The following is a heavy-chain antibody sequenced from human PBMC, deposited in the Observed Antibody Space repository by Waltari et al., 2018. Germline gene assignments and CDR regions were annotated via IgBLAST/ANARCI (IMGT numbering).Heavy chain of an antibody. D-gene: IGHD6-19*01. J-gene: IGHJ6*02. Sequence: QVQLQQWGAGLLKPSETLSLTCAVYGGSFSGYYWSWIRQPTGKGLEWIGEINHSGSTNYYPAFKSRVTISVVTTKNQFSLKLSSVTAADTAVYYCAREVGAHSSGCYKLYYYYGMDVWGQGTTVTVSS. CDR2: INHSGST. V-gene: IGHV4-34*01. CDR3: AREVGAHSSGCYKLYYYYGMDV. CDR1: GGSFSGYY.